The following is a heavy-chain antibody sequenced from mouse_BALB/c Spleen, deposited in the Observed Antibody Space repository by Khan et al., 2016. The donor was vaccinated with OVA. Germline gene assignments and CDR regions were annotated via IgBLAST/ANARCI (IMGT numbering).Heavy chain of an antibody. CDR2: INPYNDGT. V-gene: IGHV1S136*01. CDR3: ARDYGSSFWFAY. J-gene: IGHJ3*01. CDR1: GYTFTYYI. D-gene: IGHD1-1*01. Sequence: EVQLQESGPELVKPGASVKMSCKASGYTFTYYIIHWVKQKPGQGLEWIGYINPYNDGTKYNEKFKGKATLTSDRSSSTAYMGLSGLTSEDSAVYYCARDYGSSFWFAYWGQGTLVTVSA.